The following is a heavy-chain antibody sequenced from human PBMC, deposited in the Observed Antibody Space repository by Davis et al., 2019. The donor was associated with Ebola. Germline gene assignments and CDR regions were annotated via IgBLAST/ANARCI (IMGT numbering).Heavy chain of an antibody. CDR2: ISWNSRSI. V-gene: IGHV3-9*01. J-gene: IGHJ6*02. CDR1: GFTFDDHA. Sequence: GGSLRLSCEASGFTFDDHAMHWVRQVPGKGLDWVAGISWNSRSIGYAAFVRGRFAISRDNSKNSLYLQMNSLEGDDTALYYCAKASGSQLEYYFGMDVWGQGTTVTVSS. CDR3: AKASGSQLEYYFGMDV. D-gene: IGHD1-1*01.